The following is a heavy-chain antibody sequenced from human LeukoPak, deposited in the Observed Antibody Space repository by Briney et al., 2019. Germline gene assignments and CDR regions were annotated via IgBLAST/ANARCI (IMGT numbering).Heavy chain of an antibody. V-gene: IGHV3-64*01. CDR3: AIDGAEYYYDSSGYIPYYFDY. J-gene: IGHJ4*02. CDR2: ISSDGGST. D-gene: IGHD3-22*01. Sequence: GGSLRLSCAASGFTFSSYAMHWVRQAPGKGLEYVSAISSDGGSTYYANSVKGRFTISRDNSKNTLYLQMGSLRAEDMAVYYCAIDGAEYYYDSSGYIPYYFDYWGQGTLVTVSS. CDR1: GFTFSSYA.